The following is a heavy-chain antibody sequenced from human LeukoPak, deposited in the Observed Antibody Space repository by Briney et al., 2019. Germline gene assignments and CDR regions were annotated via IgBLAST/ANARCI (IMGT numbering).Heavy chain of an antibody. V-gene: IGHV4-59*01. CDR1: GGSLNTYF. CDR2: MYDTGST. J-gene: IGHJ4*02. CDR3: ARGTPQWYFDY. D-gene: IGHD2-15*01. Sequence: PSETLSLTRTVSGGSLNTYFCTWIRQPPSPRLEWIGYMYDTGSTSYNPSLKSRVTISVDTSKNHFSLKLSSVTAADTAMYYCARGTPQWYFDYWGQGTLVTVSS.